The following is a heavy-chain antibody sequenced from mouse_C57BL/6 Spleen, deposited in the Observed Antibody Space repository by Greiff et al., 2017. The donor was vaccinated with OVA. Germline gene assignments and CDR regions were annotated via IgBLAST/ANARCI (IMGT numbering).Heavy chain of an antibody. CDR2: ISSGGSYT. V-gene: IGHV5-6*01. CDR1: GFTFSSYG. CDR3: ARHIVATRGAMDY. D-gene: IGHD1-1*01. Sequence: EVKLVESGGDLVKPGGSLKLSCAASGFTFSSYGMSWVRQTPDKRLEWVATISSGGSYTYYPDSVKGRFTISSDNAKNTLYLQMSSLKSEDTAMYYCARHIVATRGAMDYWGQGTSVTVSS. J-gene: IGHJ4*01.